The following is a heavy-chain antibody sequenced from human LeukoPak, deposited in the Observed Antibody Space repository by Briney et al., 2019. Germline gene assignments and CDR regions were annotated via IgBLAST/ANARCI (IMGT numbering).Heavy chain of an antibody. D-gene: IGHD2-2*01. V-gene: IGHV1-18*01. Sequence: GASVKVSCKASGYTFTSYGISWVRQAPGQGLEWMGWISAYNGNTNYAQKLQGRVTMTTDTSTSTAYMELRSLRSDDTAVYYCAREGSYCSSTSCYPPPDAFDIWGQGTMVTVSS. J-gene: IGHJ3*02. CDR2: ISAYNGNT. CDR3: AREGSYCSSTSCYPPPDAFDI. CDR1: GYTFTSYG.